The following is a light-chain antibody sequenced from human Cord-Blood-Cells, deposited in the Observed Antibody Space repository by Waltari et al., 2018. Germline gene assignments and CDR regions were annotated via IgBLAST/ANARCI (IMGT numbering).Light chain of an antibody. CDR3: QKYDNLPST. CDR1: QDMSNY. V-gene: IGKV1-33*01. J-gene: IGKJ3*01. Sequence: DIQMTPFRSSLSASVGDSVTITCQASQDMSNYLNWYQHQPGKAPKLLIYDASNLETGVPIRCSGSGSETDFTFTISSLQPEDTATYYCQKYDNLPSTFGPGTKVDIK. CDR2: DAS.